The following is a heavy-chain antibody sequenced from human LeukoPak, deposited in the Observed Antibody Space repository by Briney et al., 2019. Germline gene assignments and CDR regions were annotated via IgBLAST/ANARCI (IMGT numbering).Heavy chain of an antibody. D-gene: IGHD6-19*01. CDR2: IYYSGST. CDR1: GGSISSSSYY. Sequence: SETLSLTCTVSGGSISSSSYYWGWIRQPPGKGLEWIGSIYYSGSTYYNPSLKSRVTISVDTSKNQFSLKLSSVTAADTAVYYCVQWLVPSLNYYYYYYMDVWGKGTTVTVSS. CDR3: VQWLVPSLNYYYYYYMDV. V-gene: IGHV4-39*01. J-gene: IGHJ6*03.